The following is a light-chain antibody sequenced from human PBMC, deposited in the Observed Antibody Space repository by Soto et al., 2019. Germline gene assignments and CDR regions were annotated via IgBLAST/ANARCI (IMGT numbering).Light chain of an antibody. V-gene: IGLV1-44*01. CDR2: SNN. CDR3: AAWDDGLNGRL. J-gene: IGLJ1*01. CDR1: SSNIGSRP. Sequence: QSVLTQPPSASGTPGQSVTISCSGSSSNIGSRPVNWYQQLPGTAPKFLIQSNNQRPSGVPDRFSGSKSGTSASLAISGLQTDDEAVYYCAAWDDGLNGRLFGPGTKVTVL.